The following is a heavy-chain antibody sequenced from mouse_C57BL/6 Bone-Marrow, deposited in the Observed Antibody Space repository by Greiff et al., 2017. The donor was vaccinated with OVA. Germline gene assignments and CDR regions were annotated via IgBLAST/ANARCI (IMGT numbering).Heavy chain of an antibody. CDR3: ARRGSSRRFAY. D-gene: IGHD3-2*02. J-gene: IGHJ3*01. CDR1: GYTFTSYG. CDR2: IYPRSGNT. V-gene: IGHV1-81*01. Sequence: QVQLQQSGAELARPGASVKLSCKASGYTFTSYGISWVKQRPGQGLEWIGEIYPRSGNTYYNEKFKGKATLTADKSSSTAYMELRSLASEDSAVYFCARRGSSRRFAYWGQGTLVTVSA.